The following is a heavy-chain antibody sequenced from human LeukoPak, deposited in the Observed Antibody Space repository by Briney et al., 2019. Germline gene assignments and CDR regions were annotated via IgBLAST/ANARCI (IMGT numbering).Heavy chain of an antibody. CDR2: MNPNSGNT. CDR1: GYTFTSYD. CDR3: ARRDDSSGWTIPPGVFDY. D-gene: IGHD6-19*01. V-gene: IGHV1-8*01. J-gene: IGHJ4*02. Sequence: ASVKVSCKASGYTFTSYDINWVRQATGQGPEWMGWMNPNSGNTGYAQKFQGRVTMTRNTSISTAYMELSSLRSEDTAVYYCARRDDSSGWTIPPGVFDYWGQGTLVTVSS.